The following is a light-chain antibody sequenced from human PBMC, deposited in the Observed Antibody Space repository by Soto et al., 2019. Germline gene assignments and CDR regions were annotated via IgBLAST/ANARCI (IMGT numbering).Light chain of an antibody. CDR2: AAS. CDR3: QQSYSTPSIT. V-gene: IGKV1-39*01. CDR1: QSIIRY. Sequence: DIQRNQSPSSLSASVGDRVTITCRASQSIIRYLNWYQPTPGKAPKLXXYAASSLQSGVPSRFSGSGSGTDLTLTISSLQPADFATYDCQQSYSTPSITFGQGTRLEIK. J-gene: IGKJ5*01.